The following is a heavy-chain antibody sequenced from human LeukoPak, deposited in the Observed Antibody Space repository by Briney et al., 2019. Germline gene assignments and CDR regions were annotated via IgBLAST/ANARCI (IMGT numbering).Heavy chain of an antibody. D-gene: IGHD5-12*01. J-gene: IGHJ6*02. V-gene: IGHV3-74*01. CDR3: ARVERYSGYDRRTKIYYYYGMDV. CDR2: INSDGSST. CDR1: GFTFSDYY. Sequence: QPGGSLRLSCAASGFTFSDYYMSWIRQAPGEGLEWVSRINSDGSSTSYADSVKGRFTISRDNAKNTLYQQMNSLRAEDTAVYYCARVERYSGYDRRTKIYYYYGMDVWGQGTTVTVSS.